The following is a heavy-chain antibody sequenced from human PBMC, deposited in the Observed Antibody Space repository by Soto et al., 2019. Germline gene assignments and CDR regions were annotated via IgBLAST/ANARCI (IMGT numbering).Heavy chain of an antibody. J-gene: IGHJ5*02. CDR2: TYYRSKWYN. D-gene: IGHD2-2*01. Sequence: QTLSLTCAISGDSVSSNSAAWNWIRQSPSRGLEWLGRTYYRSKWYNDYTSSVKSRISINPDTSKNQFSLQLRSVTPEDTAVYYCARDEDEYLGLNHWGQGIPVTLSS. V-gene: IGHV6-1*01. CDR1: GDSVSSNSAA. CDR3: ARDEDEYLGLNH.